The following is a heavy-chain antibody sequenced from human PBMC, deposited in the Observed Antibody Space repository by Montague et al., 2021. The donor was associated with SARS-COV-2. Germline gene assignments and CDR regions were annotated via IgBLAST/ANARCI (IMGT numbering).Heavy chain of an antibody. CDR1: GFTFSSYW. J-gene: IGHJ4*02. V-gene: IGHV3-7*01. CDR3: ARVPSSSWYFDY. D-gene: IGHD6-13*01. CDR2: IKQDGSEK. Sequence: SLRLSCAASGFTFSSYWMSWVRQAPGKGLEWVANIKQDGSEKYYVDSVKGRFTISRDNAKNSLYLQMYSLRAEDTAVYYCARVPSSSWYFDYWGQGTLVTVSS.